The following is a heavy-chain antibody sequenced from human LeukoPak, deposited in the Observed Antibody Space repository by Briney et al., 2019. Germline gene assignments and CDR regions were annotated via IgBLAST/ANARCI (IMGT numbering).Heavy chain of an antibody. CDR3: ARPERGIYGSGSYYLRY. V-gene: IGHV4-38-2*02. Sequence: SETLSLTCTVSGYSISSGYEWDWIRQPPGKGLEWIGSIYHSGSTYYNPSLKSRVTISVDTSKNQFSLKLSSVTAADTAVYYCARPERGIYGSGSYYLRYWGQGTLVTVSS. D-gene: IGHD3-10*01. CDR1: GYSISSGYE. CDR2: IYHSGST. J-gene: IGHJ4*02.